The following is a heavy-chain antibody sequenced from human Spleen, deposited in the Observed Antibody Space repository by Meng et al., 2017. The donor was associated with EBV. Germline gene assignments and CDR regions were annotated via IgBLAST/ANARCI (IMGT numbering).Heavy chain of an antibody. J-gene: IGHJ5*02. Sequence: QGQVQQWGAGLFKPSETLSPTCGVYGASFSGYYWSWIRQPPGKGLEWIGEINHSGSSTYSPSLKSRVTISVDTSKNQFSLRLSSVTAADTAVYYCARARIVARSPWFDPWGPGTLVTVSS. CDR2: INHSGSS. CDR3: ARARIVARSPWFDP. CDR1: GASFSGYY. V-gene: IGHV4-34*01. D-gene: IGHD6-6*01.